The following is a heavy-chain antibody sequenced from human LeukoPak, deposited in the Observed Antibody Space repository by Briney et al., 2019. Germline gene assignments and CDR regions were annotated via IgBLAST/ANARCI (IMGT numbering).Heavy chain of an antibody. V-gene: IGHV3-48*03. CDR1: GFTFSSYE. CDR3: ARRTVTTDY. J-gene: IGHJ4*02. CDR2: ISSSGSTI. Sequence: GGSLRLSCAASGFTFSSYEMNWVRQAPGKGLEWVSYISSSGSTIYYADSVKGRFTISRDNAKNSLYLQMNSLRAEYTAVYYCARRTVTTDYWGQGTLVTVSS. D-gene: IGHD4-17*01.